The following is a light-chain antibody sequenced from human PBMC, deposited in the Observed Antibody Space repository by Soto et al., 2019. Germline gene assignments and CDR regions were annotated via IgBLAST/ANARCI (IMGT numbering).Light chain of an antibody. CDR2: DNV. Sequence: SVRTQPPSVSATTGERVTVSCAGCSPTLGKNYVSWYQQLPGTAPKLLIYDNVYRPSGIPDRFDGSKSGPSATLGITGLQPENQGDYHCGTWATSLRAFVFRPATKVTV. V-gene: IGLV1-51*01. CDR3: GTWATSLRAFV. J-gene: IGLJ1*01. CDR1: SPTLGKNY.